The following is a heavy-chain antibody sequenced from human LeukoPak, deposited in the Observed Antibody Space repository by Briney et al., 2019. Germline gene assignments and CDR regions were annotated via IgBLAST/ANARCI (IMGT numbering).Heavy chain of an antibody. D-gene: IGHD6-19*01. V-gene: IGHV3-7*01. CDR3: ARDLYIAVAGTWWFDP. Sequence: GGSLRLSCAASGFTFSSYWMSWVRQAPGKGLEWVANIKQDGSEKYYVDSVKGRFTISRDNAKNSLYLQMNSLRAEDTAVYYCARDLYIAVAGTWWFDPWGQGTLVTVSS. CDR1: GFTFSSYW. J-gene: IGHJ5*02. CDR2: IKQDGSEK.